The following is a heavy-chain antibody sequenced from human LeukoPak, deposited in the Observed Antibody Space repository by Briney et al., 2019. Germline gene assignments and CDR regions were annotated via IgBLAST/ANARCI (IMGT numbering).Heavy chain of an antibody. D-gene: IGHD3-3*01. Sequence: GASVKVSCKASGYTFTSYDINWVRQATGQGLEWMGWINPNSGGTNYAQKFQGRVTMTRDTSISTAYMELSRLRSDDTAVYYCAVDEGRDFWSGLFDYWGQGTLVTVSS. V-gene: IGHV1-2*02. J-gene: IGHJ4*02. CDR2: INPNSGGT. CDR1: GYTFTSYD. CDR3: AVDEGRDFWSGLFDY.